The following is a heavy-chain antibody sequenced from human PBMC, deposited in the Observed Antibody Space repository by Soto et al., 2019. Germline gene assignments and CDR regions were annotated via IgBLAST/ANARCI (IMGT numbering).Heavy chain of an antibody. CDR3: AREGGSGRPDWYFNV. CDR1: GGSISSCGYS. V-gene: IGHV4-30-2*06. CDR2: IFHSVST. Sequence: QLQLQESGSGLVKPSQTLSLTCTVSGGSISSCGYSWSWLRQSPAKGLEWIGYIFHSVSTYYNPSLKSRVTISVDGSKNLFSLELSSVTAADSAIYYCAREGGSGRPDWYFNVWGRGPLVTVSS. J-gene: IGHJ2*01. D-gene: IGHD1-26*01.